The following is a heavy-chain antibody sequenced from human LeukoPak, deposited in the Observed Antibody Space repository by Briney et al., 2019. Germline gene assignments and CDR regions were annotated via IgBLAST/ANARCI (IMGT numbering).Heavy chain of an antibody. J-gene: IGHJ4*02. CDR1: GGSFSGYY. CDR3: ARVDSSWNFDY. D-gene: IGHD6-13*01. Sequence: PSETLSLTCAVYGGSFSGYYWSWIRQPPGKGLEWIGEINHSGSTNYNPSLKSRVTISVDTSKNQFSLKLSSVTAADTAVYYCARVDSSWNFDYWGQGTLVTVSS. CDR2: INHSGST. V-gene: IGHV4-34*01.